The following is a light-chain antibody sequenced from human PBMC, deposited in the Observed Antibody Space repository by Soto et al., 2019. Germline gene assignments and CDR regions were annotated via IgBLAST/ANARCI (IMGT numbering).Light chain of an antibody. CDR1: SSDVGGYNY. V-gene: IGLV2-11*01. CDR2: DVT. J-gene: IGLJ3*02. Sequence: QSVLTQPRSVSGSPGQSVTISCTGTSSDVGGYNYVSWYQQHPGKAPKVMIFDVTKRPSGVPDRFSGSKSGNTASLTISGLQAEDEADYYCCSYAGSYTSLFGGGTKLTVL. CDR3: CSYAGSYTSL.